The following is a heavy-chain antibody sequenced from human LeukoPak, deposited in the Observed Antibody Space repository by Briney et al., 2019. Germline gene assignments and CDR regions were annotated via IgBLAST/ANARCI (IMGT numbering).Heavy chain of an antibody. D-gene: IGHD2-2*03. Sequence: GASVKVSCKASGGTFSSYAISWVRQAPGQRLEWMGRMNSHSGNTDYAQKFQGRVTMTRNISTNIAYMEVSSLRSEDTALYYCARGRHLGSGFDPWGQGTLVTVPS. J-gene: IGHJ5*02. CDR2: MNSHSGNT. CDR3: ARGRHLGSGFDP. CDR1: GGTFSSYA. V-gene: IGHV1-8*02.